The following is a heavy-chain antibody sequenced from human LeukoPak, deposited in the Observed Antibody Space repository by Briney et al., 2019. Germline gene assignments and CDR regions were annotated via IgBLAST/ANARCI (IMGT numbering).Heavy chain of an antibody. CDR2: IYGSGSA. Sequence: SETLSLTCTVSGGSISSYYWSWIRQPAGKGLEWIGRIYGSGSANYNPSLKSRVTMSLDTSKNQFSLKLRSVTAADTAVYYCARPKYYYGSGSAEAFDYWGQGTLVTVSS. V-gene: IGHV4-4*07. D-gene: IGHD3-10*01. CDR1: GGSISSYY. J-gene: IGHJ4*02. CDR3: ARPKYYYGSGSAEAFDY.